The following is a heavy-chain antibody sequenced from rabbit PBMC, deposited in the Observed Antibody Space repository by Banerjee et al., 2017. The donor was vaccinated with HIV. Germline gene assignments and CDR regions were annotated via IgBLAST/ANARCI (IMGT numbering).Heavy chain of an antibody. Sequence: QSLEESGGDLVKPGASLTLTCTASGFSFSSNAMCWVRRAPGKGLEWIACINTSSGNTVYATWAKGRFTISRTSSTTVALQMTSLTAADTATYFCARDLAGVIGWNFGLWGPGTLVTVS. CDR2: INTSSGNT. CDR3: ARDLAGVIGWNFGL. V-gene: IGHV1S40*01. D-gene: IGHD4-1*01. CDR1: GFSFSSNA. J-gene: IGHJ4*01.